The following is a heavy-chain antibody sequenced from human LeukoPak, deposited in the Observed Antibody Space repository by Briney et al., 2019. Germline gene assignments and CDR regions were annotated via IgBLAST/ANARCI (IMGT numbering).Heavy chain of an antibody. CDR3: ARGSGSFSGGFDD. V-gene: IGHV3-33*01. D-gene: IGHD1-26*01. Sequence: GRSLRLSCAASGFTFSRYGMHRVRQTPGKGLEWVTIIWSDGTNKYYADSVKGRFTISRDNSKNTLYLQMNSLRAEDTAVYYCARGSGSFSGGFDDWGQGTLVTVSS. J-gene: IGHJ4*02. CDR1: GFTFSRYG. CDR2: IWSDGTNK.